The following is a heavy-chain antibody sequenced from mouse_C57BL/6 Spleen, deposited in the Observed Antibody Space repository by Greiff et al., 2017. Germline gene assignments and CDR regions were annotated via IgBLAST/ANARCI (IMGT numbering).Heavy chain of an antibody. J-gene: IGHJ4*01. CDR1: GFSLTSYG. V-gene: IGHV2-2*01. CDR3: ARYARDY. Sequence: VTLMESGPGLVQPSQSLSITCTVSGFSLTSYGVHWVRQSPGQGLEWLGLIWSGGSTDYNAAFISRLSISKDNSKCQVFIKMNSLRADDTARYYWARYARDYWGQGTSVTVSS. CDR2: IWSGGST.